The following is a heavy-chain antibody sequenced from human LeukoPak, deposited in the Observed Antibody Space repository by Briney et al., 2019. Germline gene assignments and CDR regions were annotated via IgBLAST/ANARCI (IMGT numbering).Heavy chain of an antibody. Sequence: GASVKVSCKASGYTFTSYGISWVRQAPGQGLEWMGWTSAYNGNTNYAQKLQGRVTMTTDTSTSTAYMELRSLRSDDTAVYYCARSPRITMVRRKTLDYWGQGTLVTVSS. J-gene: IGHJ4*02. D-gene: IGHD3-10*01. V-gene: IGHV1-18*01. CDR3: ARSPRITMVRRKTLDY. CDR1: GYTFTSYG. CDR2: TSAYNGNT.